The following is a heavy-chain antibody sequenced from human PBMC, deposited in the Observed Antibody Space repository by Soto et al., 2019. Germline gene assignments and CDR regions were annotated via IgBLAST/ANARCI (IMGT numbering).Heavy chain of an antibody. Sequence: ASGNPSLTRTVSGGPIRNFFWGRIPAPPREELEWIGYVYYSGSTNYNPSLKSRLTISVDTSKNQFSLKLSSVTAADTAVYFCARHGLWSGAPPKYSFDYWGQGTPVTVSS. CDR2: VYYSGST. V-gene: IGHV4-59*08. D-gene: IGHD1-1*01. J-gene: IGHJ4*02. CDR1: GGPIRNFF. CDR3: ARHGLWSGAPPKYSFDY.